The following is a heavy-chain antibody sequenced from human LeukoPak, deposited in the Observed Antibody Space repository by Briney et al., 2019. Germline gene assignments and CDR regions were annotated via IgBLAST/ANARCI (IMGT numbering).Heavy chain of an antibody. Sequence: PGGSLRLSCAASGFTFSSYEMNWVRQAPGKGLEWVSYISSSGSNIYYADSVKGRFTVSRDNAKNSVYLQMNSLRAEDTAVYCCARDHDYWGQGTLVTVSS. V-gene: IGHV3-48*03. J-gene: IGHJ4*02. CDR2: ISSSGSNI. CDR3: ARDHDY. CDR1: GFTFSSYE.